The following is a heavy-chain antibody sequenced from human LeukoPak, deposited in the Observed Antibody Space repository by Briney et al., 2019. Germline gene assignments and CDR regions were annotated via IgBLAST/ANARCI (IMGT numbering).Heavy chain of an antibody. V-gene: IGHV1-2*02. J-gene: IGHJ4*02. Sequence: ASVKVSCKASGYTFTGYYMHWVRQAPGQGLEWMGWINPNSGGTNYAQKFQGRVTMTRDTSISTAYMELSRLRSDDTAVYYCARVTYSGYDCFDYWGQGNLVTVSS. CDR1: GYTFTGYY. CDR2: INPNSGGT. CDR3: ARVTYSGYDCFDY. D-gene: IGHD5-12*01.